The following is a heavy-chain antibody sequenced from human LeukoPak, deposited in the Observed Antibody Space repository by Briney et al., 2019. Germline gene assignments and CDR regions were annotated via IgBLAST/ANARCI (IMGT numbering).Heavy chain of an antibody. V-gene: IGHV3-64*01. CDR1: GFTFSSYA. J-gene: IGHJ6*02. Sequence: GGSLRLSCAASGFTFSSYAMHWVRQAPGKGLEYVSAISSNGGSTYYANSVKGRFTISRDSSKNTLYLQMGSLRAGDMAVYYCARVGGSVYYYYYGMDVWGQGTTVTVSS. CDR2: ISSNGGST. CDR3: ARVGGSVYYYYYGMDV. D-gene: IGHD1-26*01.